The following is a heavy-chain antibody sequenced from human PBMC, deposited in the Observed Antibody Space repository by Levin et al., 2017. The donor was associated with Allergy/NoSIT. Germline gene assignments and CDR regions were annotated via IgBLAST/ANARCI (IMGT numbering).Heavy chain of an antibody. V-gene: IGHV3-30*18. CDR3: AKDSGHNSPLR. CDR2: VSYDGNNK. CDR1: GFTFSTYG. Sequence: GESLKISCAASGFTFSTYGMHWVRQAPGKGLEWVAVVSYDGNNKYYADSVKGRFTISRDNSKNTVFLQMNSLRAEDTAVYYCAKDSGHNSPLRWGQGTLVTVSS. J-gene: IGHJ4*02. D-gene: IGHD3-10*01.